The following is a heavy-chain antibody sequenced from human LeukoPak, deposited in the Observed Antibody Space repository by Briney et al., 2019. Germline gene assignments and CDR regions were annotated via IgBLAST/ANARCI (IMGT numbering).Heavy chain of an antibody. CDR2: INHSGST. V-gene: IGHV4-34*01. D-gene: IGHD4-17*01. CDR3: ARVPLTRVTTMGRHAFDI. J-gene: IGHJ3*02. CDR1: GGSFSGYY. Sequence: SETLSLTCAVYGGSFSGYYWSWIRQPPGKGLEWIGEINHSGSTNYNPSLKSRVTISVDTSKNQSSLKLSSVTAADTAVYYCARVPLTRVTTMGRHAFDIWGQGTMVTVSS.